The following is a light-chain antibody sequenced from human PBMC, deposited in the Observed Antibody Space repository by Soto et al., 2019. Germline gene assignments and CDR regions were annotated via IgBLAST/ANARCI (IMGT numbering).Light chain of an antibody. V-gene: IGKV3-11*01. CDR1: QSVGTY. J-gene: IGKJ4*01. CDR2: DAS. Sequence: EIVLTQSPATLSLYPGERATLSCKASQSVGTYLIWYQQKPGQPPRLLIYDASNRATGIPARFSGSGSGTDFTLTISSLEPEDFAVYYGQQRYKWPPVTCGGGTKVEVK. CDR3: QQRYKWPPVT.